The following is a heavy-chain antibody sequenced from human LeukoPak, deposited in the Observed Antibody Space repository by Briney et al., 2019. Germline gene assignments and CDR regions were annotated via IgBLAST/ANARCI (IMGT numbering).Heavy chain of an antibody. CDR3: ARQAVVGATKDYYYYGMDV. D-gene: IGHD1-26*01. V-gene: IGHV5-51*01. J-gene: IGHJ6*02. CDR1: GYRFTSYW. CDR2: IYPGESVT. Sequence: GESLKISCKGSGYRFTSYWIGWVRQMPGKGLDWMGIIYPGESVTRYSPSFQGQITISADKSISTAYLQWSSLKASDTAMYYCARQAVVGATKDYYYYGMDVWGQGTTVTVSS.